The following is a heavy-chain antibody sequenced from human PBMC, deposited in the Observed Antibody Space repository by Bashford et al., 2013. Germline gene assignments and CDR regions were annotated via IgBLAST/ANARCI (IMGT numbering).Heavy chain of an antibody. D-gene: IGHD1-26*01. CDR3: ARDGPVVGVWNAFDV. CDR2: INPNSGAT. J-gene: IGHJ3*01. Sequence: ASVKVSCKASGDTFTTYYMHWVRQAPGQGLEWMGWINPNSGATKYAEMFQGRVTMTRDTSISTAYMELSSLRSDDTAVYFCARDGPVVGVWNAFDVVGQGTVVT. CDR1: GDTFTTYY. V-gene: IGHV1-2*02.